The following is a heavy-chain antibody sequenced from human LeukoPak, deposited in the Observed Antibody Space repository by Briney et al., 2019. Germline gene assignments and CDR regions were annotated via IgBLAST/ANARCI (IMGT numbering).Heavy chain of an antibody. CDR3: ARVSDRSYYFDY. CDR2: IYYSGST. V-gene: IGHV4-30-4*01. Sequence: KSSETLSLTCTVSGGSISSGGYYWSWIRQPPGKGLEWIGYIYYSGSTYYNPSLKSRVTISVDTSKNQFSLKLSSVTAADTAVYYCARVSDRSYYFDYWGQGTLVTVSS. D-gene: IGHD1-14*01. CDR1: GGSISSGGYY. J-gene: IGHJ4*02.